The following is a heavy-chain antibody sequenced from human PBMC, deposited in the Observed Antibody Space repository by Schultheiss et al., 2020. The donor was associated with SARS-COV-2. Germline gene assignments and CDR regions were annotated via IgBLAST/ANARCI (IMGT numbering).Heavy chain of an antibody. CDR1: GGSINNYY. V-gene: IGHV4-59*01. Sequence: SETLSLTCTVSGGSINNYYWSWIRQPPGKGLEWIGEINHSGSTNYNPSLKSRVTISVDTSKNQFSLKLSSVTAADTAVYYCARGVRTVTTSFDYWGQGTLVTVSS. J-gene: IGHJ4*02. CDR3: ARGVRTVTTSFDY. CDR2: INHSGST. D-gene: IGHD4-17*01.